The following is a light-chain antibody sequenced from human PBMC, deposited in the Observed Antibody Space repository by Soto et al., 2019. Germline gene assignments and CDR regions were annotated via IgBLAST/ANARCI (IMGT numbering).Light chain of an antibody. CDR1: GSNIGAGFD. Sequence: QSVLTQPPSLSGAPGQNIIISCTGGGSNIGAGFDVHWYQQLPGTAPELLIYGNTNRPSGVPDRFSGSKSGTSASLVITGLQAEAEADYYCQSYDTGLSGPVVFGGGTQLTVL. J-gene: IGLJ2*01. V-gene: IGLV1-40*01. CDR3: QSYDTGLSGPVV. CDR2: GNT.